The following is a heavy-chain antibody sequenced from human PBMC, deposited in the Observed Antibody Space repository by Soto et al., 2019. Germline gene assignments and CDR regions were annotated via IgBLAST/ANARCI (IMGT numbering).Heavy chain of an antibody. CDR1: GFSLSTSGMC. CDR2: IDWDDDK. CDR3: ARDPVALYYSSSGMDV. J-gene: IGHJ6*02. V-gene: IGHV2-70*17. Sequence: SGPTLVNPTQTLTLTCTFSGFSLSTSGMCVSWIRQPPGKALEWLARIDWDDDKFYSTSLKTRLTISKDTSKNQVVLTMTNMEPVDTATYYCARDPVALYYSSSGMDVWGQGTTVTVSS.